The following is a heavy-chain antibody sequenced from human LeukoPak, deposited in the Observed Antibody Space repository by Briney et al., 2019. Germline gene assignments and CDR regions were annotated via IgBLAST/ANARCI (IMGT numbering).Heavy chain of an antibody. D-gene: IGHD3-10*01. Sequence: GGSLRLSCAASGFTFSSYAMSWVRQAPGKGLEWVSAISGSGGSTYYADSVKGRFTISRDNSMNTLYLQMNSLRAEDTAVYYCAKDPYGSGTIDYWGQGTLVTVSS. V-gene: IGHV3-23*01. CDR2: ISGSGGST. CDR3: AKDPYGSGTIDY. CDR1: GFTFSSYA. J-gene: IGHJ4*02.